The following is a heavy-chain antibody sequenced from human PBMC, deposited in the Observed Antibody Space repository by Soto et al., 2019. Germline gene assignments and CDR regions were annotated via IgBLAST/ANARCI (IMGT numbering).Heavy chain of an antibody. D-gene: IGHD2-15*01. CDR3: AKDGQCSGGSCYSYYFDY. Sequence: PGGSLRLSCAASGFTFSNYWMDWVRQAPGKGLVWVSRINSDGSNTKYADSVKGRFTISRDNAKNSLYLQMNSLRAEDTAVYYCAKDGQCSGGSCYSYYFDYWGQGTLVTVSS. V-gene: IGHV3-74*03. CDR2: INSDGSNT. CDR1: GFTFSNYW. J-gene: IGHJ4*02.